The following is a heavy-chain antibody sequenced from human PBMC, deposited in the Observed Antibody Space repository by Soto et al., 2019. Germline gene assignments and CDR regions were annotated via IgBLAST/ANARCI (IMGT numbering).Heavy chain of an antibody. CDR3: AREKGDYDFWSGSPFDV. CDR2: IYYSGST. Sequence: PSETLSLTCTVSGGSISSYYWSWIRQPPGKGLEWIGYIYYSGSTNYNPSLKSRVTISVDTSKNQFSLKLSSVTAADTAVYYCAREKGDYDFWSGSPFDVWGQGTTVTAP. J-gene: IGHJ6*02. CDR1: GGSISSYY. D-gene: IGHD3-3*01. V-gene: IGHV4-59*01.